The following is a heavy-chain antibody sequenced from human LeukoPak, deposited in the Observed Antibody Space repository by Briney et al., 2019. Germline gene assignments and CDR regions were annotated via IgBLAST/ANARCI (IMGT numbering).Heavy chain of an antibody. CDR3: AKAPYSSSSGIDY. J-gene: IGHJ4*02. CDR2: ISWNSGSI. D-gene: IGHD6-6*01. Sequence: PGGSLRLSCAASGFTFSSYAMSWVRQAPGKGLEWVSGISWNSGSIGYADSVKGRFTISRDNAKNSLYLQMNSLRAEDTALYYCAKAPYSSSSGIDYWGQGTLVTVSS. CDR1: GFTFSSYA. V-gene: IGHV3-9*01.